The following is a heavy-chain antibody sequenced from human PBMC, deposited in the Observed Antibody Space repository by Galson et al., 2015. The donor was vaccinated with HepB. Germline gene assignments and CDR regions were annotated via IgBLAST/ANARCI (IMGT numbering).Heavy chain of an antibody. CDR1: GFTFSSYA. D-gene: IGHD1-26*01. J-gene: IGHJ5*02. V-gene: IGHV3-30*04. CDR3: ARVGIVGATVGWFDP. CDR2: ISYDGSNK. Sequence: SLRLSCAASGFTFSSYAMHWVRQAPGKGLKWVAVISYDGSNKYYADSVKGRFTISRDNSKNTLYLQMNSLRAEDTAVYYCARVGIVGATVGWFDPWGQGTLVTVSS.